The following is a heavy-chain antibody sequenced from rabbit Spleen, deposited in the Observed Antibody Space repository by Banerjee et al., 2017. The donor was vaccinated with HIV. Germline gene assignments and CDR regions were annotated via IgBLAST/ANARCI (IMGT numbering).Heavy chain of an antibody. CDR3: VREVAARFNL. Sequence: QLVESGGGLVQPGGSLKLSCKASGFDFNNYYMSWVRQAPGKGLEWIGYIDPVFGITNYANSVKGRFTISRDNTQNTLYLQLNSLTAADTATYFCVREVAARFNLWGQGTLVTVS. D-gene: IGHD4-1*01. J-gene: IGHJ4*01. CDR1: GFDFNNYY. CDR2: IDPVFGIT. V-gene: IGHV1S7*01.